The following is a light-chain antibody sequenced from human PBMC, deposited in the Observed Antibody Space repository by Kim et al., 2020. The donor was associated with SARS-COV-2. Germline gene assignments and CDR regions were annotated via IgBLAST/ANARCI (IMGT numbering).Light chain of an antibody. J-gene: IGKJ4*01. V-gene: IGKV3-11*01. CDR3: QQRSNWPLT. CDR1: QSVSSY. CDR2: DAS. Sequence: LSPGEMATLSCRASQSVSSYLAWYQQKPGQAPRLLIYDASNRATGIPARFSGSGSGTDFTLTISSLEPEDFAVYYCQQRSNWPLTFGGGTKVDIK.